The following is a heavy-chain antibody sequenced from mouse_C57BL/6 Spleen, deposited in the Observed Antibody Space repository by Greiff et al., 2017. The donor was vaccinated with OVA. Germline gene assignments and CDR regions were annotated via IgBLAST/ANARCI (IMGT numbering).Heavy chain of an antibody. D-gene: IGHD1-1*01. Sequence: EVQRVESEGGLVQPGSSMKLSCTASGFTFSDYYMAWVRQVPEKGLEWVANINYDGSSTYYLDSLKSRFIISRDNAKNILYLQMSSLKSEDTATYYCARGHYGTLFDYWGQGTTLTVSS. CDR3: ARGHYGTLFDY. J-gene: IGHJ2*01. V-gene: IGHV5-16*01. CDR1: GFTFSDYY. CDR2: INYDGSST.